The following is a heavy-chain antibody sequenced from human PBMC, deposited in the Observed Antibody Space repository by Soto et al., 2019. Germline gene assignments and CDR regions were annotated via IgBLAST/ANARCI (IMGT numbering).Heavy chain of an antibody. CDR3: ARDRLMATAGTARHYFGLDV. J-gene: IGHJ6*02. D-gene: IGHD5-18*01. CDR2: IYYSGST. CDR1: GGSIRSGGYY. V-gene: IGHV4-31*03. Sequence: SETLSLTCTVSGGSIRSGGYYWSWVRQSPRRGLEWIGNIYYSGSTYYNPSLKSRLTISVDTSKNQFSLNLRSVTAADTAVYYCARDRLMATAGTARHYFGLDVWGQGTTVTVSS.